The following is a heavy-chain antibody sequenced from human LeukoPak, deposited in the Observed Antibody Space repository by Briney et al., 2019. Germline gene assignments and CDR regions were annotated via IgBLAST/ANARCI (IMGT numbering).Heavy chain of an antibody. D-gene: IGHD3-10*02. Sequence: AGGSLRLSCAASGFTFSSYAMHWVRQAPGKGLEWVAVISYDGSNKYYADSVKGRFTISRDNSKNTLYLQMNSLRAEDTAVYYCAREGQLCFDYRGQGTLVTVSS. J-gene: IGHJ4*02. CDR3: AREGQLCFDY. CDR1: GFTFSSYA. V-gene: IGHV3-30-3*01. CDR2: ISYDGSNK.